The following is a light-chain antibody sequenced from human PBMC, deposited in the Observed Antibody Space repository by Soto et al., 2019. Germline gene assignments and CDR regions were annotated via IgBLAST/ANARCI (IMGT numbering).Light chain of an antibody. CDR1: NIGSKS. CDR2: DDT. CDR3: QVWNSHSDPLV. V-gene: IGLV3-21*02. Sequence: SYELTQPPSVSVAPGQTARITCGETNIGSKSVHWYQQKPGQAPVLVVYDDTDRPSGIPERFSGSNSGNTATLTISRVEAGDEADYYCQVWNSHSDPLVFGGGTKLTVL. J-gene: IGLJ2*01.